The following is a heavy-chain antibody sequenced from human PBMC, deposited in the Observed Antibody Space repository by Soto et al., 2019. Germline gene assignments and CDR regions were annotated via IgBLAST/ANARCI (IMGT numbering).Heavy chain of an antibody. J-gene: IGHJ5*02. CDR2: IYYSGST. Sequence: QVQLQESGPGLVKPSQTLSLTCTVSGGSISSGGYYWSWIRQHPGKGLEWIGYIYYSGSTYYNPSLTSRVTISVDTSKNHFSLKLGSVTAADTAVYYCAREQWSRYYDFWAFDPWGQGTLVTVSS. V-gene: IGHV4-31*03. CDR3: AREQWSRYYDFWAFDP. CDR1: GGSISSGGYY. D-gene: IGHD3-3*01.